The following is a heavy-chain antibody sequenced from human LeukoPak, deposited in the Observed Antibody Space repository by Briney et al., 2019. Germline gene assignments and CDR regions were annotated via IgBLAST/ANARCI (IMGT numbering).Heavy chain of an antibody. CDR2: IKEDGSET. D-gene: IGHD4-17*01. CDR3: ARPQVNDYGDCGI. CDR1: GFTFKKYW. J-gene: IGHJ3*02. Sequence: GGSLRLSCAASGFTFKKYWMNWVRQVPGKGLECLANIKEDGSETYYADSVKGRFTISRDNAKNTLLLQMNSLRAEDTAVYYCARPQVNDYGDCGIWGQGTMVAVSS. V-gene: IGHV3-7*01.